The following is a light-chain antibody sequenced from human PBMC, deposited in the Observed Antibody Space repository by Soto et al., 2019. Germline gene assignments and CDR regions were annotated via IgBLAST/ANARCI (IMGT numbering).Light chain of an antibody. J-gene: IGLJ2*01. CDR1: KLGDKY. V-gene: IGLV3-1*01. CDR2: QDT. Sequence: SYELTQPPSVSVSPGQTASITCSGAKLGDKYACWYQQKPGQSPVLVIYQDTKRPSGIPERFSGSNSGNTATLTISGTQAMDEADYYCQAWDSSPPVVFGGGTKVTVL. CDR3: QAWDSSPPVV.